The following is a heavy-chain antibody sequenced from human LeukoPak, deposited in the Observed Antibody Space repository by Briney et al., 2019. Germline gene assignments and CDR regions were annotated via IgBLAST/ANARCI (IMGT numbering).Heavy chain of an antibody. V-gene: IGHV4-59*08. CDR3: ARYGSGTYPRFDY. J-gene: IGHJ4*02. CDR2: IYYSGST. D-gene: IGHD3-10*01. CDR1: GGSIRGYY. Sequence: SGTLSLSCTVSGGSIRGYYWSWIRQPPGKGLEWIGYIYYSGSTNYNPSLQSRVTISVDTSKNQFSLNLTSVTAADTAVYYCARYGSGTYPRFDYWGQGILVTVSS.